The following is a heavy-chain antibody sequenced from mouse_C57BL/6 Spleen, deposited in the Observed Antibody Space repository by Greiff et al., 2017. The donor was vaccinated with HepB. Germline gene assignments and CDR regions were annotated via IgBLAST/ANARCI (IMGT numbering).Heavy chain of an antibody. Sequence: VQLQQPGAELVKPGASVKLSCKASGYTFTSYWMQWVKQRPGQGLEWIGEIDPSDSYTNYNQKFKGKATLTVDTSSSTAYMPLSSLTSEDSAVYYCARRGGRDYYFDYWGQGTTLTVSS. V-gene: IGHV1-50*01. CDR2: IDPSDSYT. J-gene: IGHJ2*01. CDR1: GYTFTSYW. CDR3: ARRGGRDYYFDY.